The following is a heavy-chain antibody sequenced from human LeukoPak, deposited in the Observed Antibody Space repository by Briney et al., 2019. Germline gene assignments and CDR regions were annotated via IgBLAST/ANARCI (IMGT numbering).Heavy chain of an antibody. Sequence: GESLKISCKGSGYSFTSYWIGWVRQMPGKGLEWMGIIYPGDSDTRYSPPFQGQVTISADKSISTAYLQWSSLKASDTAMYYCARTGGAAAANPEDAFDIWGQGTMATVSS. D-gene: IGHD6-25*01. CDR2: IYPGDSDT. CDR1: GYSFTSYW. J-gene: IGHJ3*02. CDR3: ARTGGAAAANPEDAFDI. V-gene: IGHV5-51*01.